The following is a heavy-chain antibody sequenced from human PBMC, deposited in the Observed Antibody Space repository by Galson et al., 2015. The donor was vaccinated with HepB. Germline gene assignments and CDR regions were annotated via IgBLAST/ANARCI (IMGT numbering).Heavy chain of an antibody. J-gene: IGHJ6*02. CDR2: ISSSSSTI. Sequence: SLRLSCAASGFTFSSYSMNWVRQAPGKGLEWVSYISSSSSTIYYADSVKGRFTISRDNAKNSLYLQMNSLRAEDTAVYYCASNLAIVVVPAAIPNNNYYYYGMDVWGQGTTVTVSS. CDR3: ASNLAIVVVPAAIPNNNYYYYGMDV. D-gene: IGHD2-2*02. CDR1: GFTFSSYS. V-gene: IGHV3-48*04.